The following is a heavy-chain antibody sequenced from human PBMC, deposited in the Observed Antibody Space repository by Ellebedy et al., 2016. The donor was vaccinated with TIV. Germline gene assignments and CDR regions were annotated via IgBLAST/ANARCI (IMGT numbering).Heavy chain of an antibody. CDR2: ISSGGSTI. V-gene: IGHV3-48*02. CDR3: ARGRSSGRTAFDV. D-gene: IGHD3-10*01. J-gene: IGHJ3*01. Sequence: GESLKISCAASGFTFSSYSMNWVRQAPGKGLEWVSYISSGGSTIYYADSVKGRFTISRDNARDSLYLQMISLRDEDTAVYYCARGRSSGRTAFDVWGQGTMVPVSS. CDR1: GFTFSSYS.